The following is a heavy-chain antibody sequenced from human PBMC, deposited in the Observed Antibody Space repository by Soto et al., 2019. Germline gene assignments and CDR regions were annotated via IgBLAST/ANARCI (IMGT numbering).Heavy chain of an antibody. J-gene: IGHJ5*02. Sequence: EVQLLESGGGLVQPGGSLRLSCAASGFTFSSYAMSWVRQAPGKGLEWVSAISGSGGSTYYADSVKGRFTISRDNSKNTLYLQMNSLRAEDTAVYYCAKDPDAPSRDFWSGPNYGWFDPWGQGTLVTVSS. CDR3: AKDPDAPSRDFWSGPNYGWFDP. D-gene: IGHD3-3*01. CDR1: GFTFSSYA. V-gene: IGHV3-23*01. CDR2: ISGSGGST.